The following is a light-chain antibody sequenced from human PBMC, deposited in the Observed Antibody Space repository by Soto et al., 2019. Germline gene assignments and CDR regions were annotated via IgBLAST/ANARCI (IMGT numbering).Light chain of an antibody. J-gene: IGLJ1*01. V-gene: IGLV2-14*01. CDR3: SSYSSSSTFYV. Sequence: QLVLTQPASVSGSPGQSITIPCTGTSSDVGGYTLVSWYQQHPGKAPKLMIYEVSNRPSGVSNRFSGSKSGNTASLTISGLQAEDEADYFCSSYSSSSTFYVFGTGTKVTVL. CDR1: SSDVGGYTL. CDR2: EVS.